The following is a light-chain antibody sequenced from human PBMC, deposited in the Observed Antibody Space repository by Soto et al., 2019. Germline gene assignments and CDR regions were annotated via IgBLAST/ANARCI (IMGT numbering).Light chain of an antibody. CDR1: QSISNW. Sequence: DIQMTQSPSTLSASIGDRVSITCRASQSISNWLAWYQQKPGTAPKVLIYDASNLESGVPSRFSGSGSGREFTLTISSLQPDDFATYYCQQYYDYPWTFGQGTKVDIK. J-gene: IGKJ1*01. CDR2: DAS. V-gene: IGKV1-5*01. CDR3: QQYYDYPWT.